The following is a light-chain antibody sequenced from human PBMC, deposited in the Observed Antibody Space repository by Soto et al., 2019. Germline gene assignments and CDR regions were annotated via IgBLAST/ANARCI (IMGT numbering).Light chain of an antibody. CDR1: SSDVGEYNY. CDR2: EVR. J-gene: IGLJ1*01. CDR3: SSYTSTSTLYV. V-gene: IGLV2-14*01. Sequence: QSVLTQPASVSGSLGQSITISCTGTSSDVGEYNYVSWYQQHPGIAPKLMIYEVRNRPSGVSSRFSGSKSGNTASLTISGLQTEDEADYYCSSYTSTSTLYVFGTGTKVTVL.